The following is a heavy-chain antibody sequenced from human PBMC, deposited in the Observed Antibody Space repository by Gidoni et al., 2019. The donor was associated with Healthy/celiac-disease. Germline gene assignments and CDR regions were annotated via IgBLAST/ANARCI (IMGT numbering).Heavy chain of an antibody. CDR2: IYPGDSDT. Sequence: EVQLVQSGAEVKKPGESLKISCKGSGYSFTSYWIGWVRQMPGKGLEWMGIIYPGDSDTRYSPSFQGQVTISADKSISTAYLQWSSLKASDTAMYYCAGPYCSGGSCYSEARYWGQGTLVTVSS. D-gene: IGHD2-15*01. J-gene: IGHJ4*02. CDR3: AGPYCSGGSCYSEARY. V-gene: IGHV5-51*03. CDR1: GYSFTSYW.